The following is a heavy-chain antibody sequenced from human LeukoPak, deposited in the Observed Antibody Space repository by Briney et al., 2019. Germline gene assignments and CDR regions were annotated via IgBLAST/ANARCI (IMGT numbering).Heavy chain of an antibody. CDR2: IRSKTYGGTT. Sequence: GGSLRLSCTASGFTFGDYAMSWFRQAPGKGLEWVGLIRSKTYGGTTEYAASVTGRFTISRDDSNSIAYLQMNSLQTEDTAVYSCARPQHYYDSSGYPPYYFDYWGQGTLVTVSS. CDR1: GFTFGDYA. CDR3: ARPQHYYDSSGYPPYYFDY. D-gene: IGHD3-22*01. V-gene: IGHV3-49*03. J-gene: IGHJ4*02.